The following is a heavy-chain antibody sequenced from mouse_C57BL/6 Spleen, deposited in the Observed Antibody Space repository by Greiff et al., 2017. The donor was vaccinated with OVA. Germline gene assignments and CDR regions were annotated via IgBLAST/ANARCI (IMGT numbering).Heavy chain of an antibody. CDR1: GYTFTSYG. J-gene: IGHJ2*01. CDR2: IYPRSGNT. Sequence: QVQLKESGAELARPGASVKLSCKASGYTFTSYGISWVKQRTGQGLEWIGEIYPRSGNTYYNEKFKGKATLTADKSSSTAYMELRSLTSEDSAVYFCARRALTGAFDYWGQGTTLTVSS. D-gene: IGHD4-1*01. CDR3: ARRALTGAFDY. V-gene: IGHV1-81*01.